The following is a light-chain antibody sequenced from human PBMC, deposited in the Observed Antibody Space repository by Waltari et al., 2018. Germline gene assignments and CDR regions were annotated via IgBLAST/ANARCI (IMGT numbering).Light chain of an antibody. CDR2: EVS. CDR3: SSYTIRSTVV. V-gene: IGLV2-14*01. CDR1: SSDVGGYNF. J-gene: IGLJ2*01. Sequence: QSALTQPASVSGSPGQSITISCTGTSSDVGGYNFVSWYQQHPGKAPKLMIYEVSNRPSGVSNRTSGSKSGNTASLTISGLQAEDEADYYCSSYTIRSTVVFGGGTKLTVL.